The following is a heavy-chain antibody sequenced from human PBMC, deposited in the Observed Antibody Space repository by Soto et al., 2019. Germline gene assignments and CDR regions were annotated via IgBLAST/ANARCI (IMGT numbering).Heavy chain of an antibody. J-gene: IGHJ5*02. CDR2: IWYDGSNK. V-gene: IGHV3-30*02. CDR1: GFTFSSYG. Sequence: PGGSLRLSCAASGFTFSSYGMHWVRQAPGKGLEWVAVIWYDGSNKYYADSVKGRFTISRDNSKNTLYLQMNSLRAEDTAVYYCAKGGPWFGELGTGFDPWGQGTLVTVSS. D-gene: IGHD3-10*01. CDR3: AKGGPWFGELGTGFDP.